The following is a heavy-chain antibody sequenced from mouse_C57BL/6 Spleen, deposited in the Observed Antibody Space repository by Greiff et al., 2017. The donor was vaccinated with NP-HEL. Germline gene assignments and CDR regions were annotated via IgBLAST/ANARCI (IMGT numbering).Heavy chain of an antibody. J-gene: IGHJ4*01. D-gene: IGHD1-1*01. Sequence: QVQLQHSGPELVKPGASVKISCKASGYAFSSSWMNWVKQRPGKGLEWIGRIYPGDGDTNYNGKFKGKATLTADKSSSTAYMQLSSLTSEDSAVYFCAREDYGSSPPYAMDYWGQGTSVTVSS. CDR2: IYPGDGDT. CDR3: AREDYGSSPPYAMDY. CDR1: GYAFSSSW. V-gene: IGHV1-82*01.